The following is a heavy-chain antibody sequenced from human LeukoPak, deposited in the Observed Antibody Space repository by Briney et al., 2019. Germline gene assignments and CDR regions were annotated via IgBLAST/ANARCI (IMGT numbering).Heavy chain of an antibody. CDR3: ARVRGSYYFDY. CDR1: GFTFSSYD. Sequence: GGSLRLSCAASGFTFSSYDINWVRQAPGKGLEWVSYISRSTSTIYYADSVKGRFTISRDNAKSSLYLQMNSLRAEDTAVYYCARVRGSYYFDYWGQGTLVTVSS. J-gene: IGHJ4*02. D-gene: IGHD1-26*01. V-gene: IGHV3-48*01. CDR2: ISRSTSTI.